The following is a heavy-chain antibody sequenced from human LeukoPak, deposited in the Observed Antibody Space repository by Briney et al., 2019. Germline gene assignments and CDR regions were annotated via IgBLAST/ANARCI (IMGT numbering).Heavy chain of an antibody. CDR2: INPNSGGT. CDR3: AGGNYSSSWYYFDY. D-gene: IGHD6-13*01. J-gene: IGHJ4*02. CDR1: GYTFTGYY. Sequence: ASVKVSCKASGYTFTGYYMHWVRQAPGQGLEWMGRINPNSGGTNYAQKFQGRVTMTRDTSISTAYMELSRLRSDDTAVYYCAGGNYSSSWYYFDYWGQGTLVTVSS. V-gene: IGHV1-2*06.